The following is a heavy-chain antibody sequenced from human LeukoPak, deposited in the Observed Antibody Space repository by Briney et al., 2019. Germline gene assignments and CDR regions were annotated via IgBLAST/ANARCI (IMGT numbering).Heavy chain of an antibody. D-gene: IGHD6-19*01. CDR2: MSDDGTRK. V-gene: IGHV3-30*03. CDR3: AREFSGYAFDI. CDR1: GFTFSSYG. J-gene: IGHJ3*02. Sequence: GRSLRLSCAASGFTFSSYGRHWVRLAPGKGLEWVAVMSDDGTRKYYADSVQGRFTISRDNSKNTLYLQMNSLRAEDTAVYYCAREFSGYAFDIWGQGTMVTVSS.